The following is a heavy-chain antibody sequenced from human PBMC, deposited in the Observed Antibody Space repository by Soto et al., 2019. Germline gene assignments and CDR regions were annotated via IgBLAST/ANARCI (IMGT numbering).Heavy chain of an antibody. J-gene: IGHJ6*03. CDR3: AKVPAGSYYYYYYMDV. V-gene: IGHV3-23*01. D-gene: IGHD2-2*01. Sequence: GGSLRLSCAASGFNFSSYAMSWVSQAPGKGLEWVSAISGSGGSTYYADSVKGRFTISRDNSKNTLYLQMNSLRAEDTAVYYCAKVPAGSYYYYYYMDVWGKGTTVTVSS. CDR2: ISGSGGST. CDR1: GFNFSSYA.